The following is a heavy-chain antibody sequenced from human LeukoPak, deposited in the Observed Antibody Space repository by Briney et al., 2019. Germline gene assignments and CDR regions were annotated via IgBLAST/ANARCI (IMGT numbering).Heavy chain of an antibody. J-gene: IGHJ3*02. V-gene: IGHV4-30-4*01. CDR3: ARDRCGGDCYSYAFDI. CDR2: IYYSGST. D-gene: IGHD2-21*02. CDR1: GGSISSGDYY. Sequence: SETLSLTCTVSGGSISSGDYYWSWIRQPPGKGLKWIGYIYYSGSTYYNPSLKSRVTISVDTSKNQFSLKLSSVTAADTAVYYCARDRCGGDCYSYAFDIWGQGTMVTVSS.